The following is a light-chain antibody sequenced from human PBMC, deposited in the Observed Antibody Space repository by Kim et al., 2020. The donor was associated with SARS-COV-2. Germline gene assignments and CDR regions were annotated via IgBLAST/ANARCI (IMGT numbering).Light chain of an antibody. CDR2: QDD. CDR3: QAWDSSVV. J-gene: IGLJ3*02. Sequence: SYELTQPPSVSVSPGQTASISCSGDDLGDRYVSWYQQRPGQSPVMIIYQDDKRPSGIPERFSGSNSENTATLTISGTQAMDEADYYCQAWDSSVVFGGET. CDR1: DLGDRY. V-gene: IGLV3-1*01.